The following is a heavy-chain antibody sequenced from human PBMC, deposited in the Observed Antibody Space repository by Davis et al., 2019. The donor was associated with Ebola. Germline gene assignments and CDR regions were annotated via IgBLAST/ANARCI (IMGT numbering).Heavy chain of an antibody. CDR3: ARAIFGGVSMDF. CDR1: GFIFRIYD. CDR2: IGAAGDT. V-gene: IGHV3-13*01. J-gene: IGHJ6*02. D-gene: IGHD3-3*01. Sequence: PGGPLRPSCPAPGFIFRIYDMHWVRQVPGKGLEWVSSIGAAGDTYYPGSVKGRFTISRENVKNSLYLQMNSLRAGDTAVYYCARAIFGGVSMDFWGQGTTVTVSS.